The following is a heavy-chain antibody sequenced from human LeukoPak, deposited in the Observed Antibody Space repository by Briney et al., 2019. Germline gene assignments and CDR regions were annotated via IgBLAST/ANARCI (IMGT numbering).Heavy chain of an antibody. D-gene: IGHD1-26*01. CDR2: IYSRGST. Sequence: PSETLSLTCTVSGDSISRGSYYWDWIRQPPGKGLDWIGSIYSRGSTYYSPSLKSRVTISVETSSNQFSLKLSSVTAADMAVYYCARRGLGATGSDYWGQGTLVTVSS. CDR1: GDSISRGSYY. J-gene: IGHJ4*02. CDR3: ARRGLGATGSDY. V-gene: IGHV4-39*01.